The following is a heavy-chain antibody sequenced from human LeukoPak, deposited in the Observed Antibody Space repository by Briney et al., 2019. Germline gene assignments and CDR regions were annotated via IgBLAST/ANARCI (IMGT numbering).Heavy chain of an antibody. CDR3: TKDIYATDGDNFDS. Sequence: GGSLRLSCAAIGFIFDDYAMHWVRQGPGKSLEWVSRINWNSNKIDYVESVKGRFTISRDNAKNSLYLQMNNLRVEDTALYFCTKDIYATDGDNFDSWGRGTLVTVSS. CDR1: GFIFDDYA. D-gene: IGHD2-8*01. J-gene: IGHJ4*02. V-gene: IGHV3-9*01. CDR2: INWNSNKI.